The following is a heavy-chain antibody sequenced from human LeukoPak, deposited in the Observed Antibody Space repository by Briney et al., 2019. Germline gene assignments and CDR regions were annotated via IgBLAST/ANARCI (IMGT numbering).Heavy chain of an antibody. CDR2: IYSDGTT. V-gene: IGHV3-53*01. J-gene: IGHJ4*02. Sequence: PGGSLRLSCAASGFTVRSNYMSWVRQAPGKGLEWVSEIYSDGTTYYAASVKGRFGISRDNSKNTVDLQMNSLRAEDTAVYYCARDRYDSSGYYRDYWGQGTLVTVSS. CDR1: GFTVRSNY. D-gene: IGHD3-22*01. CDR3: ARDRYDSSGYYRDY.